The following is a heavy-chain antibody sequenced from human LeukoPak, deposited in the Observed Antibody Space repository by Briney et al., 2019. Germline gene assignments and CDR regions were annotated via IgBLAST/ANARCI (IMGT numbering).Heavy chain of an antibody. V-gene: IGHV4-59*01. CDR2: IYYSGSS. Sequence: SETLSLTCTVSGVFIRTYYWSWIRQPPGKGLEWIGYIYYSGSSNYNPSLKSRVTISVDTSKNQFSLKLSSVTAADTAVYYCATGRPYSSPGYWGQGTLVTVSS. CDR1: GVFIRTYY. J-gene: IGHJ4*02. CDR3: ATGRPYSSPGY. D-gene: IGHD6-13*01.